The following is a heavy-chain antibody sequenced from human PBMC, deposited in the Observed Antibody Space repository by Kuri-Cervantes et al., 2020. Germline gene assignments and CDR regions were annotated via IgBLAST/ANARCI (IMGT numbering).Heavy chain of an antibody. CDR3: ARHLISGAAAGSIDS. CDR1: GGSFSGYY. D-gene: IGHD6-13*01. CDR2: IYHTGNT. J-gene: IGHJ4*02. Sequence: GSLRLSCAVYGGSFSGYYWSWIRQPPGKGLEWIGNIYHTGNTYYNPSLKSRVTISVDTSKNQFSLKLSSVTAADTAMYYCARHLISGAAAGSIDSWGQGTLVTVSS. V-gene: IGHV4-34*01.